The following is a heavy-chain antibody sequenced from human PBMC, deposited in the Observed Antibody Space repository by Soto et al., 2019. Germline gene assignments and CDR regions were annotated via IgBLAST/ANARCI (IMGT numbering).Heavy chain of an antibody. J-gene: IGHJ4*02. CDR1: GFTVSNNY. CDR3: ARKTDSGGNGGF. V-gene: IGHV3-53*05. D-gene: IGHD2-15*01. Sequence: EVRLVETGGDLIQPGGSLRLSCAVSGFTVSNNYMYWVRQPPGKGLEWVSLIYSHGDTRYADSVRGRFTVSRDNSKNTLYLHMNSLRSEDTAVYYCARKTDSGGNGGFWGQGTLVTVSS. CDR2: IYSHGDT.